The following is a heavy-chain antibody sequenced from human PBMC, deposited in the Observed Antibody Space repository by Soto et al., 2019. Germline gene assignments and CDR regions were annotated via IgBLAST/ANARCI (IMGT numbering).Heavy chain of an antibody. CDR3: ARDAARIAAPDYYDSSGLPQNDAFDI. D-gene: IGHD3-22*01. CDR2: IWYDGSNK. Sequence: GGSLRLSCAASGFTFSSYGMHWVRQAPGKRLEWVAVIWYDGSNKYYADSVKGRFTISRDNSKNTLYLQMNSLRAEDTAVYYCARDAARIAAPDYYDSSGLPQNDAFDIWGQGTMVTVSS. J-gene: IGHJ3*02. V-gene: IGHV3-33*01. CDR1: GFTFSSYG.